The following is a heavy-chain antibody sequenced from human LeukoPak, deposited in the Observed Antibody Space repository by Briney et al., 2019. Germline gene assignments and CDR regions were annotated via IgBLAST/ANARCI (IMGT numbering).Heavy chain of an antibody. CDR3: ARSPGFLEWLPTTNSFDP. D-gene: IGHD3-3*01. CDR1: GYTFTSYY. Sequence: GASVKVSGKASGYTFTSYYMHGVRQAPGQGVEWRGWMNPNRGGTNYAQKFQGRVTMTRDTSISTAYMEMSRLRSDDTSVYYCARSPGFLEWLPTTNSFDPWGRGPLVTVSS. V-gene: IGHV1-2*02. CDR2: MNPNRGGT. J-gene: IGHJ5*02.